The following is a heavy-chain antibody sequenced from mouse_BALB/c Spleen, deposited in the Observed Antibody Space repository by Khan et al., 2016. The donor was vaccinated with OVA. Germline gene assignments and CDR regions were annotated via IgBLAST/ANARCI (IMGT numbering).Heavy chain of an antibody. CDR3: ARGGRWFTH. Sequence: EVQLQESGPGLVKPSQSLSLTCSVTGYSITSGYYWNWIRQFPGNKLEWMGYKVYDGTNNYNPSLKNRISITRDTSKKPFFLQLNSVTTEDTTTYYGARGGRWFTHWGQGTLVTVSA. J-gene: IGHJ3*01. CDR2: KVYDGTN. V-gene: IGHV3-6*02. CDR1: GYSITSGYY. D-gene: IGHD3-3*01.